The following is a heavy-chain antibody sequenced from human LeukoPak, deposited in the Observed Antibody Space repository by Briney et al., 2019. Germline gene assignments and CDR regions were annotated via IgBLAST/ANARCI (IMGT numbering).Heavy chain of an antibody. Sequence: GGSLRLSCAASGFTFSSYSMNWVRQAPGKGLEWVSTISDSGTSTYYADSVKGRFTISRDNSKNTLYLQMDSLRGEDTAIYYCAKVPYSDYGSGRPPFMDVWGQGTTVAVSS. V-gene: IGHV3-23*01. J-gene: IGHJ6*02. CDR2: ISDSGTST. D-gene: IGHD3-10*01. CDR1: GFTFSSYS. CDR3: AKVPYSDYGSGRPPFMDV.